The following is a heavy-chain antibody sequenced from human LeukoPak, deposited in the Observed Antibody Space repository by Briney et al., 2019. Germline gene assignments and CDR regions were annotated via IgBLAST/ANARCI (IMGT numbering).Heavy chain of an antibody. Sequence: GGSLRLSCAASGFIFSNYGMHWVRQAPGKGLEWVAVVSYDGSNKYYADSVKGRFTISRDNSKNTLSLQMSSLRAEDTAVYYCAKDLLPRDWGQGTLVTVSS. V-gene: IGHV3-30*18. D-gene: IGHD3-10*01. CDR3: AKDLLPRD. J-gene: IGHJ4*02. CDR2: VSYDGSNK. CDR1: GFIFSNYG.